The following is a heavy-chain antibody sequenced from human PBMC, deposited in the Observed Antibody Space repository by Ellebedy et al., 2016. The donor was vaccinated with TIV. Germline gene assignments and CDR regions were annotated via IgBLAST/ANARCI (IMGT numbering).Heavy chain of an antibody. J-gene: IGHJ6*02. CDR1: GFTFSSYG. V-gene: IGHV3-33*01. D-gene: IGHD4-17*01. CDR3: AREGGDYGDYETSPMDV. Sequence: GGSLRLSCAASGFTFSSYGMLWVLQAPGKGLGWVAVIWYDGSNKYYADSVKGRFTISRDNSKNTLYLQMNSLRAEDTAVYYCAREGGDYGDYETSPMDVWGQGTTVTVSS. CDR2: IWYDGSNK.